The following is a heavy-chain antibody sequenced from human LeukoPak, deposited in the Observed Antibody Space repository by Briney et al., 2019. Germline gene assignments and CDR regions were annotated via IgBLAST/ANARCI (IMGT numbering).Heavy chain of an antibody. Sequence: GGSLRLSCAASGFTFSNYAMSWVRQTPGKGLEWVSTISGSGGNTYYTDSVRGRFTISRDNAKNSLYLQMNSLRAEDTALYYCARGGWFGELLFDYWGQGTLVTVSS. CDR2: ISGSGGNT. D-gene: IGHD3-10*01. J-gene: IGHJ4*02. CDR3: ARGGWFGELLFDY. CDR1: GFTFSNYA. V-gene: IGHV3-23*01.